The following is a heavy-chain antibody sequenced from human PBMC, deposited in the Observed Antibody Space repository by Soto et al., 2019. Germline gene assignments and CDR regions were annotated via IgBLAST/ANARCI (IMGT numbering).Heavy chain of an antibody. CDR1: GGSISGGPYY. CDR2: IYYTGST. CDR3: ARSEVVPAAAPFDY. V-gene: IGHV4-31*03. Sequence: SETLSLTCTVSGGSISGGPYYWTWIRQHPGSGLEWIGYIYYTGSTYYNPSLKSRVIMSVDTSNNQLSLKLSSVTAADTAVYYCARSEVVPAAAPFDYWGQGTLVTVSS. D-gene: IGHD2-2*01. J-gene: IGHJ4*02.